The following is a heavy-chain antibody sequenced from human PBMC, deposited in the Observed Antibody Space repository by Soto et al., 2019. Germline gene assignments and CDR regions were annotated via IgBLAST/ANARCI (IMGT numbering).Heavy chain of an antibody. J-gene: IGHJ6*02. CDR2: IYTSASI. V-gene: IGHV4-4*07. Sequence: SETLSLTCSVSGADINTYSWTWIRQPAGKGLEWIGRIYTSASINYNPSLKGRVTLSVDTSTNQVSLRLASVTAADTAIHYCARDREAGYNFYYGMDVWGQGTTVTVSS. D-gene: IGHD6-19*01. CDR1: GADINTYS. CDR3: ARDREAGYNFYYGMDV.